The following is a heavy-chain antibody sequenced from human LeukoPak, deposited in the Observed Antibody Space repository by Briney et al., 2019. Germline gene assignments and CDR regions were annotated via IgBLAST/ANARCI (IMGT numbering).Heavy chain of an antibody. V-gene: IGHV1-46*01. CDR1: GYTFTSYY. CDR2: INPSGGST. CDR3: ARDRGSMIVYTKAFDI. D-gene: IGHD3-22*01. J-gene: IGHJ3*02. Sequence: GASVKVSCKASGYTFTSYYMHWVRQAPGQGLEWMGIINPSGGSTSYAQKFQGRVTMTRDTSTSTVYMELSSLRSEDTAVYYCARDRGSMIVYTKAFDIWGQGTMVTVSS.